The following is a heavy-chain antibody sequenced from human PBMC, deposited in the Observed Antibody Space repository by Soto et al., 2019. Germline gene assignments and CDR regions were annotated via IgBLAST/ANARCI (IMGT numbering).Heavy chain of an antibody. CDR1: GFTFSSYA. D-gene: IGHD4-17*01. V-gene: IGHV3-30-3*01. J-gene: IGHJ6*02. Sequence: PGGSLRLSCAASGFTFSSYAMHWVRQAPGKGLEWVAVISYDGSNKYYADSVKGRFTISRDNSKNTLYLQMNSLRAEDTAVYYCARSPTASYYYYGMDVWGQGTTVTVSS. CDR3: ARSPTASYYYYGMDV. CDR2: ISYDGSNK.